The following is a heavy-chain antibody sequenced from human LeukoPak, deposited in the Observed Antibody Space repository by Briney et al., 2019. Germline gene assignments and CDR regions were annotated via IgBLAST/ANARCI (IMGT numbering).Heavy chain of an antibody. CDR3: ARVLDYYYDSSGYYPQYYYYYYMDV. CDR2: IYTSGST. V-gene: IGHV4-4*07. J-gene: IGHJ6*03. CDR1: GGSISSYY. D-gene: IGHD3-22*01. Sequence: PSETLSLTCTVSGGSISSYYWSWIRQPAGKGLEWIGRIYTSGSTNYNPSLKSRVTISVDKPKNQFSLKLSSVTAADTAVYYCARVLDYYYDSSGYYPQYYYYYYMDVWGKGTTVTVSS.